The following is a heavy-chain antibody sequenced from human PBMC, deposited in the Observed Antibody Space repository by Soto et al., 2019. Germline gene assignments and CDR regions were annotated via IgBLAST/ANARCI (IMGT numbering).Heavy chain of an antibody. D-gene: IGHD3-22*01. J-gene: IGHJ4*02. CDR1: GFTFSSYS. CDR2: ISSSSSTI. Sequence: EVQLVESGGGLVQPGGSLRLSCAASGFTFSSYSMNWVRQAPGKGLEWVSYISSSSSTIYYADSVKGRFTISRDNAKNSLYLQMNTLRAEDTAVYYCARDYNDSSGYSADFGYWGQGTLVTVSS. CDR3: ARDYNDSSGYSADFGY. V-gene: IGHV3-48*01.